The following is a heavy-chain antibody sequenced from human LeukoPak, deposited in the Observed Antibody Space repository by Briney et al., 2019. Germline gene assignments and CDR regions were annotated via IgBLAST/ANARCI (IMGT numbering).Heavy chain of an antibody. CDR2: IYYSGST. J-gene: IGHJ4*02. CDR3: ARRLGVMNPFDY. D-gene: IGHD3-22*01. V-gene: IGHV4-59*08. Sequence: SETLSLTCTVSDGSISSYYWSWIRQPPGKGLEWIGYIYYSGSTNYNPSVKSRVTISVDTSKNQFSLKLSSVTAADTAVYYCARRLGVMNPFDYWGQGTLVTVSS. CDR1: DGSISSYY.